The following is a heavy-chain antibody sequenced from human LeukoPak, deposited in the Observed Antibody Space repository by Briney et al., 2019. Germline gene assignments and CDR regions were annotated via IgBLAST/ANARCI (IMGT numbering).Heavy chain of an antibody. D-gene: IGHD3-3*01. Sequence: SETLSLTRTVSGGSISSSSYYWGWIRQPPGKGLEWIGSIYYSGSTYYNPSLKSRVTISVDTSKNQFSLKLSSVTAADTAVYYCARHAYYDFWSGYYYFDYWGQGTLVTVSS. CDR3: ARHAYYDFWSGYYYFDY. V-gene: IGHV4-39*01. J-gene: IGHJ4*02. CDR2: IYYSGST. CDR1: GGSISSSSYY.